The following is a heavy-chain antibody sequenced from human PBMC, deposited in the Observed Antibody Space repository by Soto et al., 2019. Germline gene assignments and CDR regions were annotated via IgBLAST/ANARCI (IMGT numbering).Heavy chain of an antibody. CDR3: ARGLVGATPTDAFDI. CDR1: GYTFTSNG. J-gene: IGHJ3*02. V-gene: IGHV1-18*01. Sequence: ASVKASCTASGYTFTSNGISCVRQAPGQGLEWMGWISAYNGNTNYAQKLQGRVTMTTDTSTSTAYMELRSLRSDDTAVYYCARGLVGATPTDAFDIWGQGTMVTVSS. CDR2: ISAYNGNT. D-gene: IGHD1-26*01.